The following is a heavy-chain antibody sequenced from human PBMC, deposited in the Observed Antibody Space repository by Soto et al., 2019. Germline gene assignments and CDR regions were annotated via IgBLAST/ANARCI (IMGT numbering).Heavy chain of an antibody. Sequence: GGSLRLSCAASGFTFNTYAMSWVRKAPGKGLEWVSVISGSGGSTYYAESVKGRFTISRANSQNTLYLQMNSLRAEDTAVYYCAKGSSTFYYYMDVWGKGTTVTVSS. CDR2: ISGSGGST. D-gene: IGHD2-2*01. V-gene: IGHV3-23*01. J-gene: IGHJ6*03. CDR1: GFTFNTYA. CDR3: AKGSSTFYYYMDV.